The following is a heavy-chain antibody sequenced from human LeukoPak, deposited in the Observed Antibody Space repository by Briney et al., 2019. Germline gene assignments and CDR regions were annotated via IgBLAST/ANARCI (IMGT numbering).Heavy chain of an antibody. J-gene: IGHJ4*02. V-gene: IGHV1-46*01. CDR3: AISPEYSSSSIDY. Sequence: GASVKVSCKASGYTFTSYDFNWVRQAPGQGLEWVGIINPSGGSTSYAQKFQGRVTITRDTSTSTGYMELSSLRSEDTAVYYCAISPEYSSSSIDYWGQGTLVTVSS. D-gene: IGHD6-6*01. CDR1: GYTFTSYD. CDR2: INPSGGST.